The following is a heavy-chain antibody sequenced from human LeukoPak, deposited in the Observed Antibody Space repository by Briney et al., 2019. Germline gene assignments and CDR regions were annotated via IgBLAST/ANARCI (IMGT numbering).Heavy chain of an antibody. D-gene: IGHD3-22*01. J-gene: IGHJ3*02. V-gene: IGHV3-9*01. CDR1: GFTFDDYA. Sequence: GRSLRLSCAASGFTFDDYAMHWVRQAPGKGLEWVSGISWNSGSIGYADSVKGRFTISRDNAKNSLYLQMNSLRAEDTALYYCAKVDSSGYGWGAFDIWGQGTMVTVSS. CDR2: ISWNSGSI. CDR3: AKVDSSGYGWGAFDI.